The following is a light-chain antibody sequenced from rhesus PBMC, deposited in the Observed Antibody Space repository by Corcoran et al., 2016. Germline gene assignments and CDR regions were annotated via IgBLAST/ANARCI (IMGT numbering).Light chain of an antibody. CDR2: KAS. V-gene: IGKV1-22*01. J-gene: IGKJ2*01. CDR1: QGISSW. CDR3: LQYSSSPYS. Sequence: DIQMTQSPSSLSASVGDKVTITCRASQGISSWLAWYQQKAGKAPKLLIYKASSLQSGVPSRFRGSGSCTDFTLTISSLQPEDFATYYCLQYSSSPYSFGQGTKVEIK.